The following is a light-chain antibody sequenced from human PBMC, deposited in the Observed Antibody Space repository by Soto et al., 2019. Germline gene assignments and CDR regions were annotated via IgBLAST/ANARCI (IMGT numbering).Light chain of an antibody. CDR3: QQYGSSPTVT. J-gene: IGKJ3*01. Sequence: EIVLTQSPGTLSLSPGERATLSCRASQSVTGSYLAWYQQKPGQAPRLLIYGASSRASGIPDRFSGSGSGRDFTLTISSLEHEDYSVYYCQQYGSSPTVTFGPGTKVDIK. V-gene: IGKV3-20*01. CDR1: QSVTGSY. CDR2: GAS.